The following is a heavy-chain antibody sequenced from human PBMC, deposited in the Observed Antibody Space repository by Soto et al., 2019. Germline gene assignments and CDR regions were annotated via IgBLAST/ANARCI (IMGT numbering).Heavy chain of an antibody. V-gene: IGHV4-39*01. CDR1: CGSISSSSYY. CDR2: IYYSGST. J-gene: IGHJ4*02. D-gene: IGHD3-22*01. Sequence: KPSETLSLTCTVSCGSISSSSYYWGWIRQPPGKGLEWIGSIYYSGSTYYNPSLKSRVTISVDTSKNQFSLKLSSVTAADTAVYYCARHLGSSGYYYDFDYWGQGTLVTVSS. CDR3: ARHLGSSGYYYDFDY.